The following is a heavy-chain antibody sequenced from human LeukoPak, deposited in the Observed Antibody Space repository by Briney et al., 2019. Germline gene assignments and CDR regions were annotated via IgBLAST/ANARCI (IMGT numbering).Heavy chain of an antibody. V-gene: IGHV1-69*05. J-gene: IGHJ6*03. CDR2: IIPIFGTA. Sequence: GASVKVSCKASGGTFSSYAISWVRQAPGQGLEWMGGIIPIFGTANYAQKFQGRVTITTDESTSTAYMELSSLRSEDTAVYYCAGQERLEQLEIDYYYYMDVWGKGTTVTVSS. CDR3: AGQERLEQLEIDYYYYMDV. D-gene: IGHD6-6*01. CDR1: GGTFSSYA.